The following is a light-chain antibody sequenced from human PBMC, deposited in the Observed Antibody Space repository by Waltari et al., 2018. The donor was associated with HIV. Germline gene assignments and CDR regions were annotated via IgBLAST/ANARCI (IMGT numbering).Light chain of an antibody. CDR3: VGWDSRLSGYV. CDR2: KDT. V-gene: IGLV1-47*01. Sequence: QSVLTQPPSASGTPEQRVTISCSGSSSNIENDNVYWYQQLTGAAPRLLIYKDTQRPSGVHDRFTGSKSGTSASLAISGLRSEDEADYYCVGWDSRLSGYVFGSGTKVTVL. CDR1: SSNIENDN. J-gene: IGLJ1*01.